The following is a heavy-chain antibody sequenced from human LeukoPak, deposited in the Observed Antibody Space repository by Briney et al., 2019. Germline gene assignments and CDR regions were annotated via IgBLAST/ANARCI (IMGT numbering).Heavy chain of an antibody. CDR1: GSTFSSYG. V-gene: IGHV3-30*03. D-gene: IGHD2-2*02. Sequence: GRSLRLSCAASGSTFSSYGMHWVRQAPGKGLEWVAVISYDGSNKYYADSVKGRFTISRDNSKNTLYLQMNSLRAEDTAVYYCATGEYCSSTSCYTYYYYGMDVWGQGTTVTVSS. J-gene: IGHJ6*02. CDR2: ISYDGSNK. CDR3: ATGEYCSSTSCYTYYYYGMDV.